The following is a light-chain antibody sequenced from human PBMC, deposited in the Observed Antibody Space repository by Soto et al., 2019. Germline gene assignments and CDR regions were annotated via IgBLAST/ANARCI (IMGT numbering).Light chain of an antibody. CDR3: QQYGSSPIT. V-gene: IGKV3-20*01. CDR2: AAS. Sequence: EIVLTQSPGTLSLSPGERATLSCRASQSVSSSYFAWYQQKPGQPPRLLIYAASSRAPGIPDRFSGSGSGTDFTLAISRLEPEDFAVYYCQQYGSSPITFGQGTRLEIK. CDR1: QSVSSSY. J-gene: IGKJ5*01.